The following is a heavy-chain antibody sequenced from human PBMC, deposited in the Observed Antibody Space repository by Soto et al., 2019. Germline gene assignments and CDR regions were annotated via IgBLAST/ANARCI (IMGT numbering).Heavy chain of an antibody. V-gene: IGHV4-61*01. D-gene: IGHD3-10*01. CDR1: GGSISSINNHFSNHY. Sequence: QVQLQESGPGLVKPSETLSLTCTVSGGSISSINNHFSNHYCSWIRLSPGKGLEWIGCISNIGFTRYIPSLTSRVSISVDTSKNQFSLKLPSVTAAATAVYYCTTQGFGGLHGLVDVWGQGTTVTVSS. CDR3: TTQGFGGLHGLVDV. J-gene: IGHJ6*02. CDR2: ISNIGFT.